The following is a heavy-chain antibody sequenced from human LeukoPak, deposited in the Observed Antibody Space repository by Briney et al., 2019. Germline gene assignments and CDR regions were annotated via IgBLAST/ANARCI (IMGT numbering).Heavy chain of an antibody. CDR1: GYTFPVRF. D-gene: IGHD3-22*01. Sequence: GASVKVSCKTSGYTFPVRFFHLLRQPPGQGLAYVGGIEPKSGDTVFGQKFPGCVTVSWDTSASTAYMDLTRLRSDDTAVHYCAIEYCYDGSCCSKNFKYWGRGTLVTVSS. CDR3: AIEYCYDGSCCSKNFKY. J-gene: IGHJ4*02. CDR2: IEPKSGDT. V-gene: IGHV1-2*04.